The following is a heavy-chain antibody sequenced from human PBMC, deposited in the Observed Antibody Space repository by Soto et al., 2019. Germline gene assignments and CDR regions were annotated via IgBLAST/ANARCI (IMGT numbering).Heavy chain of an antibody. D-gene: IGHD6-19*01. CDR2: IIPIFGTA. CDR1: GGTFSSYA. J-gene: IGHJ5*02. Sequence: QVQLVQSGAEVKTPGSSVKVSCKASGGTFSSYAISWVRQAPGQGLEWMGGIIPIFGTANYAQKFQGRVTINAHEYTRTDYMELSSLRAEDTAVYYCARDRSLAVAGNWFDPWGQGTLVNVPS. CDR3: ARDRSLAVAGNWFDP. V-gene: IGHV1-69*12.